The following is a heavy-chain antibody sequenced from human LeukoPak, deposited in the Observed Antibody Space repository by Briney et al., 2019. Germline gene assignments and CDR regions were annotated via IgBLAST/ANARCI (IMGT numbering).Heavy chain of an antibody. V-gene: IGHV3-30*04. CDR1: GFIFSNYV. D-gene: IGHD2-8*01. CDR2: ISYDGSNK. CDR3: ARNGAVDY. J-gene: IGHJ4*02. Sequence: GGSLRLSCAASGFIFSNYVMHWVRQAPGKGLEWVAVISYDGSNKYYADSVKGRFTISRDNSKNTLYLQMNSLRAEDTAVYYCARNGAVDYWGQGTLVTVSS.